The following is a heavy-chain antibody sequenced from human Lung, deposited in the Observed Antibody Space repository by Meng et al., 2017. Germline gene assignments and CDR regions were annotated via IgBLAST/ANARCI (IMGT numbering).Heavy chain of an antibody. CDR1: GGSFSGYY. D-gene: IGHD6-19*01. CDR3: VRRTYSSGWYFDY. Sequence: QVKLHKWGAGLLKPSGTLSLTCAVYGGSFSGYYWSWIRQPPGKGLEWIGEIIDSGSTNYNPSLKSRVTISVDTSKNQFSLRVTSVTAADRAVYYCVRRTYSSGWYFDYWGQGTLVTVSS. J-gene: IGHJ4*02. V-gene: IGHV4-34*12. CDR2: IIDSGST.